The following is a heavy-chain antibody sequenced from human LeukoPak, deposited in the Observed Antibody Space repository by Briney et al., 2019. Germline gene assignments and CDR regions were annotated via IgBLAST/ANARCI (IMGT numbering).Heavy chain of an antibody. Sequence: PGGSLRLSCVASGFTFSSYAMSWVRQAPGKGLEWVSAISGSGGSTYYADSVKGRFTISRDNSKNTLYLQMNSLRAEDTAVYYCAKEIRTYYYGSGSFSSDPWGQGTLVTVSS. V-gene: IGHV3-23*01. CDR2: ISGSGGST. D-gene: IGHD3-10*01. J-gene: IGHJ5*02. CDR1: GFTFSSYA. CDR3: AKEIRTYYYGSGSFSSDP.